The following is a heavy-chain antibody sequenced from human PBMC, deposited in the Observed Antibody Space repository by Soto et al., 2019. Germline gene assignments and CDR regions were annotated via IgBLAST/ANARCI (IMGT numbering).Heavy chain of an antibody. CDR1: GYFFPNNW. J-gene: IGHJ4*02. CDR2: VYPDSDT. D-gene: IGHD2-15*01. V-gene: IGHV5-51*01. CDR3: ARGGYQMDY. Sequence: GESLKISCEASGYFFPNNWIGWVRQKPGKGLEWMGIVYPDSDTRYSPTFQGQVTISSDKSISTAYLQWRSLKASDTAIYYCARGGYQMDYWGQGTLVTSPQ.